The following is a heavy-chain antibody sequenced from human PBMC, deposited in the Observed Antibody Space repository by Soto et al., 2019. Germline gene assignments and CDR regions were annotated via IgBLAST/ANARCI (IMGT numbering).Heavy chain of an antibody. J-gene: IGHJ6*02. Sequence: SETLSLTCTVSGGSISSGGYYWSWIRQHPGKGLEWIGYIYYSGSTYYNPSLKSRVTISVDTSKNQFSLKLSSVTAADTAAYYCARDRVDYYDSSGYHYGMDVWGQGTTVTVSS. V-gene: IGHV4-31*03. CDR3: ARDRVDYYDSSGYHYGMDV. CDR1: GGSISSGGYY. D-gene: IGHD3-22*01. CDR2: IYYSGST.